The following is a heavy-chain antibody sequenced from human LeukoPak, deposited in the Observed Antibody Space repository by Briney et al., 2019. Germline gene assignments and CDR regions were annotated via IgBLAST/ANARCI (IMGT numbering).Heavy chain of an antibody. CDR3: ARDPPVVTPGGFDAFDI. Sequence: ASVKVSCKASGYTFTSYGISWVRQAPGQGLEWMGWISAYNGNTNYAQKLQGRVTMTTDTSTSTAYMELRNLRSDDTAVYYCARDPPVVTPGGFDAFDIWGQGTMVTVSS. CDR2: ISAYNGNT. D-gene: IGHD4-23*01. CDR1: GYTFTSYG. J-gene: IGHJ3*02. V-gene: IGHV1-18*01.